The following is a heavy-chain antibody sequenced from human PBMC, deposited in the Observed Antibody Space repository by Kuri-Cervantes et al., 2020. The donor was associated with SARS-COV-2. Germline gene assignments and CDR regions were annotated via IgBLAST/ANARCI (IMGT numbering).Heavy chain of an antibody. J-gene: IGHJ4*02. CDR2: ISAYNGNT. Sequence: ASVKVSCKASGYTFTSYGISWVRQAPGQGLEWMGWISAYNGNTNYAQKFQGRVTITADKSTSTAYMELSSLRSEDTAVYYCARDCYYDSSGYYYEGGYYFDYWGQGTLVTVSS. D-gene: IGHD3-22*01. CDR3: ARDCYYDSSGYYYEGGYYFDY. V-gene: IGHV1-18*01. CDR1: GYTFTSYG.